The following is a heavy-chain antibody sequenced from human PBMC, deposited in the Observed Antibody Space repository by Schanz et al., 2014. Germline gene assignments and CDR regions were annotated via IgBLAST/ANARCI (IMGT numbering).Heavy chain of an antibody. V-gene: IGHV3-23*01. Sequence: EVHLLESGGGLVPPGGSLRLSCAASGFNFSDYAMSWVRQAPGKGLEWVSAISGSGGSTYYADSVKGRFTISRDNSKNTLYLQMNSLRAEDTAVYYCAKGRFGELSAFDIWGQGTRVTVAS. CDR1: GFNFSDYA. J-gene: IGHJ3*02. CDR3: AKGRFGELSAFDI. D-gene: IGHD3-10*01. CDR2: ISGSGGST.